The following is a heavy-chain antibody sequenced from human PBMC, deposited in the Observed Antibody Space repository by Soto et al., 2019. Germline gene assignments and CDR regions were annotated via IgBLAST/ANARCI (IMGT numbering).Heavy chain of an antibody. CDR3: ARDLWGYCGTDCYPLDV. D-gene: IGHD2-21*02. V-gene: IGHV4-59*01. CDR1: GAYIRWYY. Sequence: TSETLSLTCRVSGAYIRWYYLSWIRQQPGKGLEWIGYMYNTGSTVYNPSFKSRVTISVDTSKSQFSLKLNSVTAADTAVYYCARDLWGYCGTDCYPLDVWGQGTTVTVSS. J-gene: IGHJ6*02. CDR2: MYNTGST.